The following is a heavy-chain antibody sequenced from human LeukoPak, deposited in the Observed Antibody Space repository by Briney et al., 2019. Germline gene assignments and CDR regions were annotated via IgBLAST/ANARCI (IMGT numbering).Heavy chain of an antibody. CDR3: ARDLGSIAAAEGSNWSDP. CDR2: IYYSGRT. CDR1: GGFISSSSYY. D-gene: IGHD6-13*01. Sequence: PSETLSLTCTVSGGFISSSSYYWGWIRQPPGKGLEWIGSIYYSGRTNYNPSLKSRVTISVDTSKNHFSLKLTSVTAADTAVYYCARDLGSIAAAEGSNWSDPWGQGTLVTVSS. V-gene: IGHV4-39*07. J-gene: IGHJ5*02.